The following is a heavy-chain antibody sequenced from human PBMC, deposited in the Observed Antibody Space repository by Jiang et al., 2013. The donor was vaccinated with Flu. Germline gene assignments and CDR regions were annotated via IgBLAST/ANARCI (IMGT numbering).Heavy chain of an antibody. CDR1: GYTFSSSG. Sequence: EVKKPGASVKVSCKASGYTFSSSGIGWVRQAPGQRLEWMGWINAGNGNTKYSQKFQGRVTITRDTSASTAYMELSSLRSEDTAVYYCARDDQEGYFDYWGQGTLVTVSS. V-gene: IGHV1-3*01. CDR3: ARDDQEGYFDY. CDR2: INAGNGNT. J-gene: IGHJ4*02.